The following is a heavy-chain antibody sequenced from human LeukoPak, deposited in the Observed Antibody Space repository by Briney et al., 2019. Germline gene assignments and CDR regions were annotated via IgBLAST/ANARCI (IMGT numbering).Heavy chain of an antibody. CDR1: GFAFSTYA. CDR2: ISGSGSNT. Sequence: GGSLRLSCAASGFAFSTYAMSWVRQAPGKGLEWVSSISGSGSNTYYADSVKGQFTISRDSSKSTLYLQMNSLRAEDTAVYYCAKSLTVTTRIHSIDHRGQGTLVTVSS. J-gene: IGHJ4*02. CDR3: AKSLTVTTRIHSIDH. V-gene: IGHV3-23*01. D-gene: IGHD4-17*01.